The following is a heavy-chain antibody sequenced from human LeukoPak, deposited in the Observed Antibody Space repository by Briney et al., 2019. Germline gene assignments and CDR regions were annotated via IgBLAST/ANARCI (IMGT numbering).Heavy chain of an antibody. D-gene: IGHD2-2*01. J-gene: IGHJ4*02. V-gene: IGHV3-74*01. CDR2: INSDASWT. Sequence: GGSLRLSCAASGNYWMHWVRQAPGKGLLWVSHINSDASWTTYADSVKGRFTISKDNAKNTVYLQVNNLRAEDTAVYYCVSFYETYWGRGTLVTVSS. CDR3: VSFYETY. CDR1: GNYW.